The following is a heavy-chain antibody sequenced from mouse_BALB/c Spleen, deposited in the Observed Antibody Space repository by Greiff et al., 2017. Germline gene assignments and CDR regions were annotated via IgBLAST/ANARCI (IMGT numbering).Heavy chain of an antibody. CDR1: GFTFSSYA. D-gene: IGHD2-2*01. CDR3: ARAGYDGFAY. Sequence: EVQLVESGGGLVKPGGSLKLSCAASGFTFSSYAMSWVRQSPEKRLEWVAEISSGGSYTYYPDTVTGRFTISRDNAKNTLYLEMSSLRSEDTAMYYCARAGYDGFAYWGQGTLVTVSA. V-gene: IGHV5-9-4*01. CDR2: ISSGGSYT. J-gene: IGHJ3*01.